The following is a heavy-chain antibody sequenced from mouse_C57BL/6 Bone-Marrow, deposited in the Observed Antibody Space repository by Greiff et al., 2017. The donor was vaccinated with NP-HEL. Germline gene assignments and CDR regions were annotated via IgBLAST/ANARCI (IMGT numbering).Heavy chain of an antibody. CDR2: ISDGGSYT. V-gene: IGHV5-4*03. Sequence: DVMLVESGGGLVKPGGSLKLSCAASGFTFSSYAMSWVRQTPEKRLEWVATISDGGSYTYYPDNVKGRFTISRDNAKNNLYLQMSHLKSEDTAMYYCGRVPYYYGSSYAMDYWGQGTSVTVSS. CDR3: GRVPYYYGSSYAMDY. D-gene: IGHD1-1*01. J-gene: IGHJ4*01. CDR1: GFTFSSYA.